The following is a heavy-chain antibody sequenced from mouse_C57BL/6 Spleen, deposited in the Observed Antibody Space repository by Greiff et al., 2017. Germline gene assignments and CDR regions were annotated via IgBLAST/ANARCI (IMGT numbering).Heavy chain of an antibody. Sequence: QVQPQQPGAELVRPGSSVKLSCKASGYTFTSYWMHWVKQRPIQGLEWIGNIDPSDSETHYNQKFKDKATLTVDKSSSTAYMQLSSLTSEDSAVYYCARDYGSSYGFAYWGQGTLVTVSA. CDR1: GYTFTSYW. J-gene: IGHJ3*01. CDR2: IDPSDSET. CDR3: ARDYGSSYGFAY. D-gene: IGHD1-1*01. V-gene: IGHV1-52*01.